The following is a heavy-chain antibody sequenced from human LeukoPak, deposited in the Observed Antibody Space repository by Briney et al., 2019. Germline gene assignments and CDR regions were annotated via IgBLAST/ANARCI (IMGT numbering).Heavy chain of an antibody. D-gene: IGHD2-2*01. CDR1: GYSFTSYW. Sequence: GESLKISCKGSGYSFTSYWIGWVRQMPGKGLEWMGIIYPGDSDTRYSPSFQGQVTISADKSISTAYLQWSSLKASDTAMYYCARHSPLGYCSSTSCYPNYYYMDVWGKGTTVTISS. V-gene: IGHV5-51*01. CDR2: IYPGDSDT. CDR3: ARHSPLGYCSSTSCYPNYYYMDV. J-gene: IGHJ6*03.